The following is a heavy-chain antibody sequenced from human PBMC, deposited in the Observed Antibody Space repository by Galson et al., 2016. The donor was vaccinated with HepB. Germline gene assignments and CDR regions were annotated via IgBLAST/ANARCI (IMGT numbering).Heavy chain of an antibody. Sequence: SLRLSCAASGLTVSANYMSWVRQAPGKGLEWVSVIYSGGSRYYADFVKGRFTIFRHNSNNTLYLQMNSLRPEDTAVYFCAIPRGYRYSMDVWGQGTTVTVSS. CDR2: IYSGGSR. D-gene: IGHD5-18*01. CDR3: AIPRGYRYSMDV. J-gene: IGHJ6*02. V-gene: IGHV3-53*04. CDR1: GLTVSANY.